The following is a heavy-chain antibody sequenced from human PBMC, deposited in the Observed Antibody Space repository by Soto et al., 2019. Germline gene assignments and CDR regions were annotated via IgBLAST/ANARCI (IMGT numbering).Heavy chain of an antibody. J-gene: IGHJ6*02. D-gene: IGHD4-4*01. V-gene: IGHV3-21*01. Sequence: EVQLVESGGGLVKPGGSLRLSCAASGFTFSSYSMNWVRQAPGKGLEWVSSISMTTTYIYYADSVKGRFTISRDNAKNSLFLQMNSLRAEDTAVYYCARVYSSYGGMDVWGQGTTITVSS. CDR2: ISMTTTYI. CDR1: GFTFSSYS. CDR3: ARVYSSYGGMDV.